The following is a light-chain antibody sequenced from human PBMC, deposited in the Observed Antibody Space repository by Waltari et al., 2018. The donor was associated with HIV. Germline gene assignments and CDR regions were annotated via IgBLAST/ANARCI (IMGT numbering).Light chain of an antibody. CDR1: QSVGSND. J-gene: IGKJ2*01. Sequence: EIVLTQSPDTMSLSPGERATLSCRASQSVGSNDLAWFQHRPVQPPRLLIYAASTRAAGIPDRFSGSGSGTHFTLTINKLEPEDFAMYYCQQYGGSPYTFGQGT. CDR2: AAS. V-gene: IGKV3-20*01. CDR3: QQYGGSPYT.